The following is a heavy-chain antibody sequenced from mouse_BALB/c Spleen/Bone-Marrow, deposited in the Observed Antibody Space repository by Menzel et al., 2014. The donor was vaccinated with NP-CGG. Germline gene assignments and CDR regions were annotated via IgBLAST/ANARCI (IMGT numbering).Heavy chain of an antibody. Sequence: EVKLMESGGGLVQPGGSLKLSCATSGFTFSDYYMYWVRQTPEKRLEWVAYISNGGGSTYYPDTVKGRFTISRDSAKNTLYLQMSRLKSEDTAMYYCARQDYSYYYAMDYWGQGTSVTVSS. CDR3: ARQDYSYYYAMDY. CDR2: ISNGGGST. V-gene: IGHV5-12*02. J-gene: IGHJ4*01. D-gene: IGHD2-13*01. CDR1: GFTFSDYY.